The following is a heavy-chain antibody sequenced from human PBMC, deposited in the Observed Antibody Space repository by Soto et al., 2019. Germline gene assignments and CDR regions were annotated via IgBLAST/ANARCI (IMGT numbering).Heavy chain of an antibody. Sequence: QSGGCVRHSCADAGFTFHSHAMNWVRQAPGKGLEWVAIISYDGSTKYYGDSVKGRFTISRDNSKSTVYLQLNSLRPEDTAVYYCARAQSSTVVTSSHFDPWGQGTLVTVSS. CDR3: ARAQSSTVVTSSHFDP. CDR2: ISYDGSTK. J-gene: IGHJ5*02. D-gene: IGHD2-21*02. V-gene: IGHV3-30*04. CDR1: GFTFHSHA.